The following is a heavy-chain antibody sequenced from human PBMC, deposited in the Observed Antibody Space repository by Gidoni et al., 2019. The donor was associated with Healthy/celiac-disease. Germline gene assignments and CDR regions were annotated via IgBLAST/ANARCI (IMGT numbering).Heavy chain of an antibody. CDR3: ARGPSWGVTIPDY. Sequence: QVQLVQSGAEVKKPVSSVKVSCQASGGTFSSYAISWVRQAPGQGLEWMGGIIPIFGTANDAQKFQGRVTITADESTSTAYMELSSLRAEDTAVYYCARGPSWGVTIPDYWGQGTLVTVSS. CDR1: GGTFSSYA. J-gene: IGHJ4*02. V-gene: IGHV1-69*01. CDR2: IIPIFGTA. D-gene: IGHD4-17*01.